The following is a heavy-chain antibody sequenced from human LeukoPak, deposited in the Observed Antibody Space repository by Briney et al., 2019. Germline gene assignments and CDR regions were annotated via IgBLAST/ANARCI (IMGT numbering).Heavy chain of an antibody. CDR1: GGSISSTIYY. Sequence: PSETLSLTCTVSGGSISSTIYYWGWIRQPPGKGLEWIGSIYYSGSTYYNPSLKSPVTMSVDTSQNQLSLKLSSVTAADTAVYYCATDLSLTGYYSFRWFDPWGQGTLVTVSS. D-gene: IGHD3-9*01. CDR2: IYYSGST. V-gene: IGHV4-39*02. CDR3: ATDLSLTGYYSFRWFDP. J-gene: IGHJ5*02.